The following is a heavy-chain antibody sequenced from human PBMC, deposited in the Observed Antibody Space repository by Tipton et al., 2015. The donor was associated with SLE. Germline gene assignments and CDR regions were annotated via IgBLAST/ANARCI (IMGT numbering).Heavy chain of an antibody. CDR3: ARTLVGATDNYFDP. CDR1: GGSFSGYY. CDR2: INYSGST. D-gene: IGHD1-26*01. V-gene: IGHV4-34*01. Sequence: TLSLTCAVYGGSFSGYYWSWIRQSPGKGLEWIGEINYSGSTKYNPSLKSRVTISVDASKSQFSLKVNFMTAADTAVYYCARTLVGATDNYFDPWGQGTLVTVSS. J-gene: IGHJ5*02.